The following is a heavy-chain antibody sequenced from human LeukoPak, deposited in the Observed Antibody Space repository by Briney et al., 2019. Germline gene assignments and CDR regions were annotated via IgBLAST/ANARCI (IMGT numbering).Heavy chain of an antibody. CDR2: IWYDGSNK. J-gene: IGHJ4*02. CDR1: GFTFSSYG. CDR3: AREIEDRSYGPEADY. D-gene: IGHD5-18*01. V-gene: IGHV3-33*08. Sequence: GGSLTLSCAASGFTFSSYGMHWVRQAPGKGLEWVAVIWYDGSNKYYADSVKGRFTISRDNSKNTLYLQMNSLRAEDTAVYYCAREIEDRSYGPEADYWGQGTLVTVSS.